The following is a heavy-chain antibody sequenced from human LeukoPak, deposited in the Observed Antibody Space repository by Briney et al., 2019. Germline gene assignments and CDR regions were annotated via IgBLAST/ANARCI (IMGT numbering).Heavy chain of an antibody. CDR1: GYSFSSYW. V-gene: IGHV5-51*01. Sequence: GESLKISCKGLGYSFSSYWNAWVRQRPGKGLEWMGIICPGGSETRYDPSFQGQVPISADRSTSTAYLQWSSLRASDTAMYYCARASRDGYNQNFDHWGQGTLVTVSS. CDR2: ICPGGSET. CDR3: ARASRDGYNQNFDH. J-gene: IGHJ4*02. D-gene: IGHD5-24*01.